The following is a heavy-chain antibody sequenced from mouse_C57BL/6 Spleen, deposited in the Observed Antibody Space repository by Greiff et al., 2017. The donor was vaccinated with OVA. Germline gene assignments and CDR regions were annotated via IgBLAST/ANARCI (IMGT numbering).Heavy chain of an antibody. CDR1: GFTFSSYA. CDR3: ARAENYYGSSPWFAY. V-gene: IGHV5-4*01. Sequence: EVQLVESGGGLVKPGGSLKLSCAASGFTFSSYAMSWVRQTPEKRLEWVATISDGGSYTYYPDNVKGRFTISRDNAKNNLYLQMSHLKSEDTAMYYCARAENYYGSSPWFAYWGQGTLVTVSA. D-gene: IGHD1-1*01. CDR2: ISDGGSYT. J-gene: IGHJ3*01.